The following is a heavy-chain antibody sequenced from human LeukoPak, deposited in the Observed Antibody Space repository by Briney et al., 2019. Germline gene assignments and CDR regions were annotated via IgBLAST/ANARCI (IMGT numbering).Heavy chain of an antibody. CDR2: IYYSGST. Sequence: SETLSLTCTVSGGSISSYYWSWIRQPPGKGLEWIGYIYYSGSTNYNPSLKSRVTISVDTSKNQFSLKLSSVTAADTAVYYCARHVYGSGSYYDWVKRGWAHFDYWGQGTLVTVSS. CDR3: ARHVYGSGSYYDWVKRGWAHFDY. V-gene: IGHV4-59*08. J-gene: IGHJ4*02. D-gene: IGHD3-10*01. CDR1: GGSISSYY.